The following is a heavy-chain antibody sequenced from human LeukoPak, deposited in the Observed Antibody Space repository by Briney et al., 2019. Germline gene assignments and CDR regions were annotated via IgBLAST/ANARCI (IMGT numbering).Heavy chain of an antibody. CDR3: ARGPPRGKYYYMDV. CDR2: IGTASDT. Sequence: GGSLRLSCAASGFTFSSFDMHWVRQPTGPDLEWVSTIGTASDTYYPGSVEGRFTLSRDNAKNSLYLQMNSLTAEDTAVYYCARGPPRGKYYYMDVWGKGTTVTVSS. V-gene: IGHV3-13*01. CDR1: GFTFSSFD. D-gene: IGHD1-1*01. J-gene: IGHJ6*03.